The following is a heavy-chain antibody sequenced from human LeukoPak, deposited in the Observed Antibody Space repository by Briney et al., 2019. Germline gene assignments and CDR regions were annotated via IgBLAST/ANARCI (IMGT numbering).Heavy chain of an antibody. J-gene: IGHJ3*02. Sequence: GASVKVSCKASGYTFTGYYMHWVRQAPGQGLEWMGWINPNSGATDYAQRFQGRVTMTRDTSISTAYMELSRLRSDDTAVYYCARDKTQRVLYDAFDIWGQGTMVTVSS. CDR2: INPNSGAT. V-gene: IGHV1-2*02. CDR3: ARDKTQRVLYDAFDI. D-gene: IGHD3-3*01. CDR1: GYTFTGYY.